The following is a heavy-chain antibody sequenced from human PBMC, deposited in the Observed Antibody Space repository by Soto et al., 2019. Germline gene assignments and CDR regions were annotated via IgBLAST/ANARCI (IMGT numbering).Heavy chain of an antibody. V-gene: IGHV1-18*01. CDR1: GYIFVNYG. Sequence: ASVKVSCKASGYIFVNYGIAWVRQAPGQGLEWMGWISPYTGNTHSATKIQGRLTMTTDTSTSTAYMDLGSLTSDDTAVYYCVMVDNYVTPTPQDVWGQGTMVTVSS. CDR2: ISPYTGNT. CDR3: VMVDNYVTPTPQDV. D-gene: IGHD3-16*01. J-gene: IGHJ6*02.